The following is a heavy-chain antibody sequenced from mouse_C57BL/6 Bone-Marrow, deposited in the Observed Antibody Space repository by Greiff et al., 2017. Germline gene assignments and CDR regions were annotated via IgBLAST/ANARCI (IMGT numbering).Heavy chain of an antibody. D-gene: IGHD2-4*01. V-gene: IGHV1-64*01. CDR2: IHPNSGST. J-gene: IGHJ2*01. Sequence: VQLQQPGAELVKPGASVKMSCKASGYTFTSYWMHWVKQRPGQGLEWIGMIHPNSGSTNYNEKFKSKATLTVDKSSSTAYMQLSSRTSEDSAVYYCARSYDYDLDYFDYWGQGTTLTVSS. CDR1: GYTFTSYW. CDR3: ARSYDYDLDYFDY.